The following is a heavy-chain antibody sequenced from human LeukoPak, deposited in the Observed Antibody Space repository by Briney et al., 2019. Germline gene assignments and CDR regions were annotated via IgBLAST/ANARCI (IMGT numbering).Heavy chain of an antibody. CDR3: ARNLRYFDWLLSNYYYYMDV. V-gene: IGHV3-66*02. J-gene: IGHJ6*03. D-gene: IGHD3-9*01. CDR1: GFTVSSNY. Sequence: GGSLRLSCAASGFTVSSNYMSWVRQAPGKGLDWVSVIYSGGSTYYADSVKGRFTISRDNSKNTLYLQMNSLRAEDTAVYYCARNLRYFDWLLSNYYYYMDVWGKGTTVTVSS. CDR2: IYSGGST.